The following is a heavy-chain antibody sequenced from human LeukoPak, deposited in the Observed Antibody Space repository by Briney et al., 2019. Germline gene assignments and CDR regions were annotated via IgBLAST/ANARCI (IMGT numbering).Heavy chain of an antibody. D-gene: IGHD3-10*01. CDR2: INPSGGST. CDR3: ARGARGAGILYYFDY. V-gene: IGHV1-46*01. CDR1: GYTFTSYY. Sequence: ASVKVSCKASGYTFTSYYMHWVRQAPGQGLEWMGIINPSGGSTSYAQKFQGRVTMTRDTSTSTVYMELSSLRSENTAVYYCARGARGAGILYYFDYWGQGTLDTVSS. J-gene: IGHJ4*02.